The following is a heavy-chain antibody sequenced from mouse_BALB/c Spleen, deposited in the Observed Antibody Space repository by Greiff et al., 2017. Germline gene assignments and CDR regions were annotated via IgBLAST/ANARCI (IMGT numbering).Heavy chain of an antibody. Sequence: QVQLQQSGAELVRPGASVKLSCKASGYTFTSYWINWVKQRPGQGLEWIGNIYPSDSYTNYNQKFKDKATLTVDKSSSTAYMQLSSPTSEDSAVYYCTRGTGTDFDYWGQGTTLTVSS. CDR1: GYTFTSYW. D-gene: IGHD4-1*01. V-gene: IGHV1S126*01. CDR2: IYPSDSYT. CDR3: TRGTGTDFDY. J-gene: IGHJ2*01.